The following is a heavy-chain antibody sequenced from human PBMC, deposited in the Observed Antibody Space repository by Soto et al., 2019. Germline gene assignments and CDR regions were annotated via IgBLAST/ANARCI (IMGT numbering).Heavy chain of an antibody. J-gene: IGHJ4*02. Sequence: GGSLRLSCAASGITFSSYAMHWVRQAPGKGLEYVSGLSSNGGSTYYANSVKGRFTISRDNSKNTLYLQMGSLRAEDMAVYYCARGRSGFYYFDYWGQGSLVPVSS. CDR2: LSSNGGST. CDR3: ARGRSGFYYFDY. D-gene: IGHD3-10*01. V-gene: IGHV3-64*01. CDR1: GITFSSYA.